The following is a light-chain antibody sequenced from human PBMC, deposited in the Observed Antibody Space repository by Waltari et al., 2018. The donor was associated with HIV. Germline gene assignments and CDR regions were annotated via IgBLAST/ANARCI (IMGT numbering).Light chain of an antibody. CDR1: KIGSKS. J-gene: IGLJ1*01. CDR3: SVWYRSSDHHV. V-gene: IGLV3-21*02. CDR2: NGS. Sequence: SYVLTQPPSVSVAPGQPARITCGGNKIGSKSVHWYQQKAGQAPVLVVHNGSDRPSGSPERIFRSRSWNTATLAISRVGAGDDADFYCSVWYRSSDHHVFGTGTKVTVL.